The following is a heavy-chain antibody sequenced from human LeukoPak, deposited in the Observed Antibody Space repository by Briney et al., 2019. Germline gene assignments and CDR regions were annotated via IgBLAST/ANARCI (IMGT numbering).Heavy chain of an antibody. J-gene: IGHJ4*02. CDR1: RFTLSTYW. V-gene: IGHV3-7*01. CDR2: IRQDGSQE. Sequence: GGSLRLSCAASRFTLSTYWMSWVRQAPGKGLEWVAHIRQDGSQEYYVDSVKGRFTISRDSAKNSLYLQMNSLRAEDTAVYYCARGVPYDSWSGPHYSDYWGQGTLVTVSS. D-gene: IGHD3-3*01. CDR3: ARGVPYDSWSGPHYSDY.